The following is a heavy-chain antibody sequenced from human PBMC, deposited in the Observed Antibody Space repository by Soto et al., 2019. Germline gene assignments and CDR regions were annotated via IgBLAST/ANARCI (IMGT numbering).Heavy chain of an antibody. CDR3: ASGYYDILTGSIRGAFDI. CDR2: IYYSGST. J-gene: IGHJ3*02. CDR1: GGSISSYY. D-gene: IGHD3-9*01. Sequence: SETLSLTCTVSGGSISSYYWSWIRQPPGKGLEWIGYIYYSGSTNYNPSLKSRVTISVDTSKNQFSLKLSSVTAADTAVYYCASGYYDILTGSIRGAFDIWGQGTMVTVSS. V-gene: IGHV4-59*01.